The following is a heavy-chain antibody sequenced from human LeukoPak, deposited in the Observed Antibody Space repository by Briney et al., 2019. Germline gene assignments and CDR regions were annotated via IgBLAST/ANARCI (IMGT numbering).Heavy chain of an antibody. CDR2: IYYSGST. CDR3: ARHQRVSSRGGVDY. D-gene: IGHD6-25*01. V-gene: IGHV4-59*08. J-gene: IGHJ4*02. CDR1: GGSISSYY. Sequence: PSETLSLTCTVSGGSISSYYWSWIRQPPGKGLEWIGYIYYSGSTNYNPSLKSRVTISVDTSKNQFSLKLSSVTAADTAVYYCARHQRVSSRGGVDYWGQGTLVTVSS.